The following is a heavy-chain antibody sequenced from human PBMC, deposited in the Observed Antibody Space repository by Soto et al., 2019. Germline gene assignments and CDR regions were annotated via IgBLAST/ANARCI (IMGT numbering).Heavy chain of an antibody. CDR1: GGTFSSYA. J-gene: IGHJ6*02. V-gene: IGHV1-69*13. D-gene: IGHD2-15*01. CDR2: IIPIFGTA. Sequence: ASVKVSCKASGGTFSSYAISWVRQAPGQGLEWMGGIIPIFGTANYAQKFQGRVTITADESTSTAYMELSSLRSEDTAVYYCARDRDEDVVVVAATPGYYYYGMDVWGQGTTVTVSS. CDR3: ARDRDEDVVVVAATPGYYYYGMDV.